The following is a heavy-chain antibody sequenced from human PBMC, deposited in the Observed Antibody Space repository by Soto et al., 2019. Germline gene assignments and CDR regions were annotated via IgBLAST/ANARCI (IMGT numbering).Heavy chain of an antibody. D-gene: IGHD1-20*01. V-gene: IGHV3-74*01. J-gene: IGHJ4*02. CDR1: GFTFSTYW. CDR2: INGDGSNT. Sequence: GSLRLSCAASGFTFSTYWMHWVHQAPGKGLVWVSRINGDGSNTDYADSVKGRFTISRDNAKNTLYLQMHSLRAEDTAVYYCARDDNPDYWGQGTLVTV. CDR3: ARDDNPDY.